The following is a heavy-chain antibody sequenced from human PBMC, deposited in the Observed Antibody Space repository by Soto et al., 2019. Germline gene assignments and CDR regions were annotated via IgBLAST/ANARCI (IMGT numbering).Heavy chain of an antibody. CDR3: ARDHYYFWSGYYFNWFDP. Sequence: PGGSLRLSCAASGFTFSSYWMHWVRQAPGKGLVWVSRINSDGSSTSYADSVKGRFTISRDNAKNTLYHQMNSLRAEDTAVYYCARDHYYFWSGYYFNWFDPWGQGSLVPVSS. CDR2: INSDGSST. J-gene: IGHJ5*02. D-gene: IGHD3-3*01. CDR1: GFTFSSYW. V-gene: IGHV3-74*01.